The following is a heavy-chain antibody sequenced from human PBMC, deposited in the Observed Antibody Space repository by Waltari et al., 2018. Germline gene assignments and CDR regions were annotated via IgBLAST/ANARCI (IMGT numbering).Heavy chain of an antibody. J-gene: IGHJ4*02. CDR3: ARGLNYYDRSGFYGCDYYDY. CDR1: GSSIRSDYYY. D-gene: IGHD3-22*01. Sequence: QMQLQESGPGLVKPSQTLSLTCTVSGSSIRSDYYYWNWIRHYPGKGLEWIGYIYESGTTYYNPSLKSQVSISVDTSKNQLSLNLSSVTAADTAVYYCARGLNYYDRSGFYGCDYYDYWGQGTLVTVSS. V-gene: IGHV4-31*01. CDR2: IYESGTT.